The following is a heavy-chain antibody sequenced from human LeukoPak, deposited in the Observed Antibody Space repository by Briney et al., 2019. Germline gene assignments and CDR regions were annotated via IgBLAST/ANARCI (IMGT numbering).Heavy chain of an antibody. CDR2: INPNSGGT. J-gene: IGHJ3*02. CDR3: ARGEREGRWLRFDAFDI. D-gene: IGHD5-12*01. V-gene: IGHV1-2*02. Sequence: ASVKVSCKASGYTFTGYYMHWVRQAPGQGLEWMGWINPNSGGTNYAQKFQGRVTMTRDTSISTAYMELSRLRSDDTAVYYCARGEREGRWLRFDAFDIWGQETMVTVSS. CDR1: GYTFTGYY.